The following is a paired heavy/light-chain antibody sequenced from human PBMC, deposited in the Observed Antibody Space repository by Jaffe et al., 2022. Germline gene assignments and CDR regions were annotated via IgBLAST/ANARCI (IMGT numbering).Heavy chain of an antibody. CDR3: ATTPPGSAESSGYYGYFDH. Sequence: QVQLQESGPGLVMPSQTLSLTCSVSGGSVSSTDYYWSWIRQPAGQGLEWIGRIYRSGTTEYNPSLRSRVTISFDTSKNRFSLSMDDVTAADTAVYYCATTPPGSAESSGYYGYFDHWGQGALVTVSS. D-gene: IGHD3-22*01. CDR1: GGSVSSTDYY. J-gene: IGHJ4*02. V-gene: IGHV4-61*02. CDR2: IYRSGTT.
Light chain of an antibody. Sequence: IQMTQSPSTLSASVGDRVTITCRASQDVLIYLAWYQQRPGKAPRLLLYKASDLEGGVPSRFSGSGSGTEFTLTISGLQPDDLATYYCQQYKRFPWTFGQGTKVEIK. CDR3: QQYKRFPWT. CDR2: KAS. J-gene: IGKJ1*01. V-gene: IGKV1-5*03. CDR1: QDVLIY.